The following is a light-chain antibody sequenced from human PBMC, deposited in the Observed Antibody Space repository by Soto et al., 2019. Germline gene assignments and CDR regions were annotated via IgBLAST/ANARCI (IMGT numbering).Light chain of an antibody. Sequence: EIVLTQSPGTLSLSPGERATLSCRASQSVSSSSYLAWYQQKPGQAPRLLIYGASSRATGIPDRFSGRWSATVFTLTVARLEAEDFAVYHRRQYGSSPSYTFGQAPELEIK. J-gene: IGKJ2*01. CDR2: GAS. V-gene: IGKV3-20*01. CDR3: RQYGSSPSYT. CDR1: QSVSSSSY.